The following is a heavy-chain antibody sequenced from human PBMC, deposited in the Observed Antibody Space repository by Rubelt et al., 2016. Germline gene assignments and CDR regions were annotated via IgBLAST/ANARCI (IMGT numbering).Heavy chain of an antibody. CDR2: IYYSGST. V-gene: IGHV4-59*01. D-gene: IGHD2-15*01. J-gene: IGHJ4*02. Sequence: QVQLQESGPGLVKPSETLSLTCTVSGGSISSYYWSWIRQPPGKGLEWIGYIYYSGSTNYNPSLKGRVTISVDTSKNQFSLKLSSVTAADTAVYYCARALLDTVDYWGQGTLVTVSS. CDR3: ARALLDTVDY. CDR1: GGSISSYY.